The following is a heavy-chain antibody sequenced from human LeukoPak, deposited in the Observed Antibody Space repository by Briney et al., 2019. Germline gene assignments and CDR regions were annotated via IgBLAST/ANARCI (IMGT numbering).Heavy chain of an antibody. Sequence: NPSETLSLTCTVSGGSISSGDYYWSWIRQPPGKGLEWIGYIYYSGSTYYNPSLKSRVTISVDTSKNQFSLKLSSVTAADTAVYYCSRTLDCSGGSCYEYFQHWGQGTLVTVSS. CDR1: GGSISSGDYY. D-gene: IGHD2-15*01. V-gene: IGHV4-30-4*01. CDR2: IYYSGST. CDR3: SRTLDCSGGSCYEYFQH. J-gene: IGHJ1*01.